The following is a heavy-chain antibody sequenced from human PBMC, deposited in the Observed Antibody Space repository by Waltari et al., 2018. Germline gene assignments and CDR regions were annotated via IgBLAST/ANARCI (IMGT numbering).Heavy chain of an antibody. CDR3: ALDTGALWMDV. J-gene: IGHJ6*02. CDR2: INPSGGST. D-gene: IGHD2-21*01. Sequence: QVQLVQSGAEVKKPGASVKISCKTSEYTFTSSYIHWVRQAPGQGLEWMGIINPSGGSTIYAQKFQGIVTMTRDTSTSTVYMELSSLRSDDTAVYYCALDTGALWMDVWGQGTTVTVSS. V-gene: IGHV1-46*01. CDR1: EYTFTSSY.